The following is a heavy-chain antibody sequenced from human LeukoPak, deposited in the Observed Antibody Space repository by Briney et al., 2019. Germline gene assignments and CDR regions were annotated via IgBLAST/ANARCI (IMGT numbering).Heavy chain of an antibody. J-gene: IGHJ4*02. V-gene: IGHV3-21*01. CDR3: ARVPHDIVVVVAATPDY. CDR1: GFTFSNAW. Sequence: GGSLRLSCAASGFTFSNAWMNWVRQAPGKGLEWVSSITSRSSYIYYADSVKGRFTISRDNAKNSLYLQMNSLGAEDTAVYYCARVPHDIVVVVAATPDYWGQGTRVTVSS. D-gene: IGHD2-15*01. CDR2: ITSRSSYI.